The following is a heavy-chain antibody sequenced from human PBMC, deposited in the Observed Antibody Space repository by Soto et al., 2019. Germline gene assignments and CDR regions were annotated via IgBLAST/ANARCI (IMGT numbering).Heavy chain of an antibody. CDR3: AREVGYYSATRRNLYFDY. D-gene: IGHD2-2*01. V-gene: IGHV4-34*01. J-gene: IGHJ4*02. CDR2: INHTGGS. Sequence: KTSETLSLTCAVSGGSFSGYYWSGVRQTPGKGLEWIGDINHTGGSNYNPPLKSRVMISVDTAKTQFSLNVTSVTAADTAVYYCAREVGYYSATRRNLYFDYWGPGTLVTVSS. CDR1: GGSFSGYY.